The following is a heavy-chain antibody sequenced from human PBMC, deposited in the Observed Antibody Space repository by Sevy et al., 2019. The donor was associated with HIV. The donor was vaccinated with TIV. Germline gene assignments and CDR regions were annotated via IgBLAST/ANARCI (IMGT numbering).Heavy chain of an antibody. J-gene: IGHJ4*02. Sequence: ASVKVSCKASGYTFTSYAFHWVRQAPGQRLEWMGWINAGNGNTKYSEKFQGRVTITRDKSASTAYMELSSLRSEDTAVYYCARDYFGSGTFYNGNFFDYWGQGTLVTVSS. V-gene: IGHV1-3*01. D-gene: IGHD3-10*01. CDR1: GYTFTSYA. CDR3: ARDYFGSGTFYNGNFFDY. CDR2: INAGNGNT.